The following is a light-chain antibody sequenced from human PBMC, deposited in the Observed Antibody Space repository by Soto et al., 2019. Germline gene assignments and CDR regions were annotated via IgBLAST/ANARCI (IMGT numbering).Light chain of an antibody. Sequence: VMTQSRATLTVSPGERPTLSCMASQSVGSLVAWYEQKVGQAPRLLIYGASTRATGIAARFTGSGSGTEFTLTISTLQTEDFAVYYCQQYNNSPITFGPGTRLEIK. CDR2: GAS. V-gene: IGKV3-15*01. J-gene: IGKJ5*01. CDR1: QSVGSL. CDR3: QQYNNSPIT.